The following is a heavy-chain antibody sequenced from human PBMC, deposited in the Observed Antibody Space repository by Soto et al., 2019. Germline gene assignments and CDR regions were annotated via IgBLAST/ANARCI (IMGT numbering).Heavy chain of an antibody. CDR1: GFTFSSYS. CDR3: ARDVGTAAGTEGPDFDY. CDR2: ISSSSSTI. Sequence: GGSLRLSCAASGFTFSSYSMNWVRQAPGNGLEWVSYISSSSSTIYYADSVKGRFTISRDNAKNSLYLQMNSLRDEDTAVYYCARDVGTAAGTEGPDFDYWGQGTLVTVSS. D-gene: IGHD6-13*01. J-gene: IGHJ4*02. V-gene: IGHV3-48*02.